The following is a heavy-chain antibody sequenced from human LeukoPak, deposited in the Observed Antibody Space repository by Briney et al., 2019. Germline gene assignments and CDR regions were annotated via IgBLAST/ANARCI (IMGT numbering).Heavy chain of an antibody. V-gene: IGHV4-59*01. J-gene: IGHJ4*02. CDR2: IYYSGST. CDR1: GGSISSYY. D-gene: IGHD5-18*01. CDR3: ARRGYSYSYFDY. Sequence: PSETLSLTCTVSGGSISSYYWSWIRQPPGKGLAWIGYIYYSGSTNYNPSLKSRVTISVDTSKNQFSLKLSSVTAADTAVYYCARRGYSYSYFDYWGQGTLVTVSS.